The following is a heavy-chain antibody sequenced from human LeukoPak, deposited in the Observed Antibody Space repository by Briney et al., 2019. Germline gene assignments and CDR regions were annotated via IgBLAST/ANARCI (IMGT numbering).Heavy chain of an antibody. CDR3: AREGTPKNYYDSSGYYGY. D-gene: IGHD3-22*01. CDR2: ISSSGSTI. Sequence: GGSLRLSCADSGFTLSSYEMNWGRQAPGKGVEWVSYISSSGSTIYYSDSVKGRFTISRDNAKNSLYLQMNSLRAEDTAVYYCAREGTPKNYYDSSGYYGYWGQGTLVTVSS. V-gene: IGHV3-48*03. CDR1: GFTLSSYE. J-gene: IGHJ4*02.